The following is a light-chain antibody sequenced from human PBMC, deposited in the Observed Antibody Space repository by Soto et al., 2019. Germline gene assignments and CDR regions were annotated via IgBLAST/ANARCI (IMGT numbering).Light chain of an antibody. CDR1: QSVSSN. Sequence: EIVMRQSPATLSVSPGERATLSCRASQSVSSNLAWYQQKPGQAPRLLIYGASTRATGIPARFSGSGSGTEFTLTISSLQSEDFAVYYCQQYLTSPKTFGQGTKVDI. J-gene: IGKJ1*01. CDR2: GAS. CDR3: QQYLTSPKT. V-gene: IGKV3D-15*02.